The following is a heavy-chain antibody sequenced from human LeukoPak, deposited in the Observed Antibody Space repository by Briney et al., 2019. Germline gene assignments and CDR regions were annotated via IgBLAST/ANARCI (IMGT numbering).Heavy chain of an antibody. CDR2: IHNSGNT. CDR3: ARVGSSWDYFDY. D-gene: IGHD6-13*01. V-gene: IGHV4-39*01. CDR1: GGSISSTSNY. Sequence: SETLSLTCIVSGGSISSTSNYWGWIRQPPGKGLEWIVSIHNSGNTFYNSSLKSRVTTSVETSKNQLSLKLSSVTAADTAVYYCARVGSSWDYFDYWGQGTLVTVSS. J-gene: IGHJ4*02.